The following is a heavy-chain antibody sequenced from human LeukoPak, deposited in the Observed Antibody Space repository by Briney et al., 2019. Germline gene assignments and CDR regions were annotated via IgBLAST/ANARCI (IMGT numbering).Heavy chain of an antibody. J-gene: IGHJ4*02. D-gene: IGHD1-1*01. CDR1: GFTFSSYE. CDR3: ARAVPYNWNDFDY. V-gene: IGHV3-48*03. Sequence: PGGSLRLSCAASGFTFSSYEMNWVRQAPGKGLEWVSYISSSGSTIYYADSVKGRFTISRDNAKNSLYLQMNSLRAEDTAVYYCARAVPYNWNDFDYWGQGTLVTVSS. CDR2: ISSSGSTI.